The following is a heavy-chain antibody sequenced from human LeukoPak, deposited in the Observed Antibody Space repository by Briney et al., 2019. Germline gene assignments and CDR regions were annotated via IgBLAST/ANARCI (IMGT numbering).Heavy chain of an antibody. CDR3: ARDVYSSSWYTGYYYYMDV. V-gene: IGHV1-18*01. D-gene: IGHD6-13*01. Sequence: ASVKVSCKASGYTFTSYGISWVRQAPGQGLEWMGWISAYNGNTNYAQKLQGRVTMTTDTSTSTAYMELRSLRSDDTAVYYCARDVYSSSWYTGYYYYMDVWGKGTTVIVSS. CDR1: GYTFTSYG. CDR2: ISAYNGNT. J-gene: IGHJ6*03.